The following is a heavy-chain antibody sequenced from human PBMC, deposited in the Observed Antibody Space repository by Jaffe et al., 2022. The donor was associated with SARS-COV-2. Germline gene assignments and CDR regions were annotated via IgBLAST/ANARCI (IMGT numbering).Heavy chain of an antibody. CDR3: ARLARFAGHYLSSGYSGQRGTFDY. J-gene: IGHJ4*02. CDR2: IIPIFGTA. Sequence: QVQLVQSGAEVKKPGSSVKVSCKASGGTFSSYAISWVRQAPGQGLEWMGGIIPIFGTANYAQKFQGRVTITADESTSTAYMELSSLRSEDTAVYYCARLARFAGHYLSSGYSGQRGTFDYWGQGTLVTVSS. CDR1: GGTFSSYA. V-gene: IGHV1-69*01. D-gene: IGHD3-22*01.